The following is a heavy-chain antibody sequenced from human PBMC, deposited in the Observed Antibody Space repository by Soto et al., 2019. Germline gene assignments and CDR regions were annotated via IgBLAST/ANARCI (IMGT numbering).Heavy chain of an antibody. D-gene: IGHD4-17*01. CDR3: ARMTTVTTNYAFDI. V-gene: IGHV3-66*01. J-gene: IGHJ3*02. CDR2: IYSGGST. CDR1: GFTVSSNY. Sequence: PGGSLRLSCAASGFTVSSNYMSWVRQAPGKGLEWVSVIYSGGSTYYADSVKGRFTISRDNSKNTLYLQMNSLRAEDTAVYYCARMTTVTTNYAFDIWGQGTMVTVSS.